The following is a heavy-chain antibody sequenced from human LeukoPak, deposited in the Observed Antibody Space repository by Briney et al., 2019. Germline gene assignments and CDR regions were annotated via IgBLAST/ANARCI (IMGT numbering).Heavy chain of an antibody. CDR1: GGSISSYY. D-gene: IGHD3-22*01. Sequence: SETLSLTCTVSGGSISSYYWSWIRQPPGKGLEWIVYIYYSGSTNYNPSLKSRVTISVDTSKNQFSLKLSSVTAADTAVYYCARGRRSSGYRREASGPADYWGQGTLVTVSS. J-gene: IGHJ4*02. CDR2: IYYSGST. CDR3: ARGRRSSGYRREASGPADY. V-gene: IGHV4-59*12.